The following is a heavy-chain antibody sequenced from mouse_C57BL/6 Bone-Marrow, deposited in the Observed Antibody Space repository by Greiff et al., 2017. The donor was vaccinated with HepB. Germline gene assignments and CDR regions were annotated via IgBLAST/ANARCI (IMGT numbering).Heavy chain of an antibody. CDR1: GFTFSSYA. V-gene: IGHV5-4*03. Sequence: EVKLVESGGGLVKPGGSLKLSCAASGFTFSSYAMSWVRQTPEKRLEWVATISDGGSYTYYPDNVKGRFTISRDNAKNNLYLQMSHLKSEDTAMYYCARRGLCYDARYFDVWGTGTTVTVSS. D-gene: IGHD2-3*01. J-gene: IGHJ1*03. CDR2: ISDGGSYT. CDR3: ARRGLCYDARYFDV.